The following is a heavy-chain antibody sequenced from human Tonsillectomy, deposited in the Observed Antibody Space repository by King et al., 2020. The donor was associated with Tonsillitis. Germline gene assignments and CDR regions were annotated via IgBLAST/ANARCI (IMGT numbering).Heavy chain of an antibody. Sequence: QLQESGPGLVKPSQTLSLTCAVSGGSISSGGYSWSWIRQPPGKGLEWIGYIFYSGSTYYNPSLKSRVTISVDTSKNQFSLNLSSVTAADTAVYYCASLTYYYDSSGYPVPNWFDPWGQGTLVTVSS. CDR2: IFYSGST. J-gene: IGHJ5*02. CDR3: ASLTYYYDSSGYPVPNWFDP. CDR1: GGSISSGGYS. D-gene: IGHD3-22*01. V-gene: IGHV4-30-4*07.